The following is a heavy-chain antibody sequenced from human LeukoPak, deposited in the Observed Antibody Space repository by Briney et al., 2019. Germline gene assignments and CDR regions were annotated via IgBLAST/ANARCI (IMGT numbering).Heavy chain of an antibody. Sequence: ASVKVSCKASGGTFTSYYMHWVRQAPGQGLEWMGIINPSGGSTSYAQKFQGRVTMTRDTSTSTVYMELSSLRSEDTAVYYCASPTVPGEMATSLVDWGQGTLVTVSS. V-gene: IGHV1-46*01. D-gene: IGHD5-24*01. J-gene: IGHJ4*02. CDR1: GGTFTSYY. CDR3: ASPTVPGEMATSLVD. CDR2: INPSGGST.